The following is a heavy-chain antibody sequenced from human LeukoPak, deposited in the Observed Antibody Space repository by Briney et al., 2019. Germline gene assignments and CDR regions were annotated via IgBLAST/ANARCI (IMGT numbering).Heavy chain of an antibody. D-gene: IGHD3-9*01. CDR2: IYYSGST. CDR1: GGSFSGYY. Sequence: SETLSLTCAVYGGSFSGYYWSWIRQPPGKGLEWIGYIYYSGSTNYNPSLKSRVTISVDTSKNQFSLKLSSVTAADTAVYYCARVVYDILTGYPNWFDPWGQGTLVTVS. CDR3: ARVVYDILTGYPNWFDP. J-gene: IGHJ5*02. V-gene: IGHV4-59*01.